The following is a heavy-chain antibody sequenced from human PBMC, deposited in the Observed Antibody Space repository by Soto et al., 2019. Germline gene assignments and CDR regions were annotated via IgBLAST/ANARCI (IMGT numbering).Heavy chain of an antibody. D-gene: IGHD1-26*01. Sequence: SDTLSLTCTVSGGSLSSYYWSWIRQPPGKGLEWIGFIYYSGSTNYNPNYNPSLKSRVTISVDTSKNQFSLKLSSVTAEDAAVYYCARGGEALPGAFDSWGQGTLVTLSS. V-gene: IGHV4-59*01. CDR2: IYYSGSTNYNP. CDR3: ARGGEALPGAFDS. J-gene: IGHJ4*02. CDR1: GGSLSSYY.